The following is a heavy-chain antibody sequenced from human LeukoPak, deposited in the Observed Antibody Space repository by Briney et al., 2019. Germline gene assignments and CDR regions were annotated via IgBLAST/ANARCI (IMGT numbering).Heavy chain of an antibody. CDR2: IVVGSGNT. CDR1: GFTFTSSA. Sequence: SVKVSCKASGFTFTSSAMQWVRQARGQRLEWIGWIVVGSGNTNYAQKFQERVTITRDMSTSTAYMELSSLRSEDTAVYYCAASEFGPTIFEHLNWFDPWGQGTLVTVSS. D-gene: IGHD3-3*01. CDR3: AASEFGPTIFEHLNWFDP. J-gene: IGHJ5*02. V-gene: IGHV1-58*02.